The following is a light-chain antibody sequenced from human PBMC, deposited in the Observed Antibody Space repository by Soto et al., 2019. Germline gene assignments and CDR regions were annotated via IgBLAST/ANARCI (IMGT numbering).Light chain of an antibody. CDR1: SSNIGAGYD. Sequence: QYELTQPPSVSGAPGQRVTISCTGSSSNIGAGYDVHWYQQLPGTAPKLLIYGNSNRPSGVPDRFSGSKSGTSAPLTITGLQAEDEADYYCESYDSSLSALFGGGTKLTVL. CDR2: GNS. CDR3: ESYDSSLSAL. J-gene: IGLJ3*02. V-gene: IGLV1-40*01.